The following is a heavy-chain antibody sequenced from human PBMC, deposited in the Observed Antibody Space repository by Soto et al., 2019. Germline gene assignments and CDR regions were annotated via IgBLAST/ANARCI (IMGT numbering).Heavy chain of an antibody. J-gene: IGHJ4*02. CDR3: AKDSGIAVAGRTN. Sequence: GGSLRLSCSASGFTFSSYAMSWVRQDPGKGLEWVSAISGSGGSTYYADSVKGRFTISRDNSKNTLYLQMNSLRAEDTAVYYCAKDSGIAVAGRTNWGQGTLVTVSS. V-gene: IGHV3-23*01. CDR2: ISGSGGST. D-gene: IGHD6-19*01. CDR1: GFTFSSYA.